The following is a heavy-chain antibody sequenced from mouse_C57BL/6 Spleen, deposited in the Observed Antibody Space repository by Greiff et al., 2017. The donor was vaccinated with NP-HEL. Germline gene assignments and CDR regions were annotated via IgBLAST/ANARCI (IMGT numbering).Heavy chain of an antibody. J-gene: IGHJ2*01. CDR1: GFTFTDYY. CDR3: ARSPRYDGYSFDY. Sequence: EVKLVESGGGLVQPGGSLSLSCAASGFTFTDYYMSWVRQPPGKALEWLGFIRNKANGYTTEYSASVKGRFTISRDNSQSILYLQMNALRAEDSATYYCARSPRYDGYSFDYWGQGTTLTVSS. V-gene: IGHV7-3*01. CDR2: IRNKANGYTT. D-gene: IGHD2-3*01.